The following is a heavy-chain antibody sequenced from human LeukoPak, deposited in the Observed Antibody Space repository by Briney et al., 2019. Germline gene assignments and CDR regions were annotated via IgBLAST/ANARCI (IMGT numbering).Heavy chain of an antibody. CDR2: INTNTGNP. D-gene: IGHD6-19*01. CDR3: ARGGSGWYSVPDY. CDR1: GGTFSSYA. Sequence: GASVKVSCKASGGTFSSYAISWVRQAPGQGLEWMGWINTNTGNPTYAQGFTGRFVFSLDTSVSTAYLQISSLKAEDTAVYYCARGGSGWYSVPDYWGQGTLVTVSS. V-gene: IGHV7-4-1*02. J-gene: IGHJ4*02.